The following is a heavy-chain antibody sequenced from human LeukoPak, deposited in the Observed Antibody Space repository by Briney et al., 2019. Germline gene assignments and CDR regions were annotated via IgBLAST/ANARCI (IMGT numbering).Heavy chain of an antibody. CDR2: ISSSSSYI. D-gene: IGHD5-12*01. CDR1: GFTFSNYR. Sequence: PGGSLRLSCAASGFTFSNYRMHWVRQAPGKGLEWVSSISSSSSYIYYADSVKGRFTISRDNAKNSLYLQMNSLRAEDTAVYYCARVGYSGYKDLRGNSGWFDYWGQGTLVTVSS. CDR3: ARVGYSGYKDLRGNSGWFDY. J-gene: IGHJ4*02. V-gene: IGHV3-21*01.